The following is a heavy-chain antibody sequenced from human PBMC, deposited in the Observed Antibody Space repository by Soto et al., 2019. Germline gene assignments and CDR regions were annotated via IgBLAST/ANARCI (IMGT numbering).Heavy chain of an antibody. CDR1: GFTFSSYA. V-gene: IGHV3-23*01. Sequence: GGSLRLSCAASGFTFSSYAMSWVRQAPGKGLEWVSAISGSGGSTYYADSVKGRFTISRDNSKNTLYLQMNSLRAEDTAVYYCVGGSGYSSSWYTSYYYYVLDVWGQGTTVTVSS. D-gene: IGHD6-13*01. CDR2: ISGSGGST. CDR3: VGGSGYSSSWYTSYYYYVLDV. J-gene: IGHJ6*02.